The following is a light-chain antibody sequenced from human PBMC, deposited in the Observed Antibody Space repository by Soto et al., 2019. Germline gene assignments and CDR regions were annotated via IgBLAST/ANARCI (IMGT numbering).Light chain of an antibody. CDR2: RND. CDR1: SSNIGSNY. V-gene: IGLV1-47*01. Sequence: QSVLTQSPSASGTPGQRVTISCSGSSSNIGSNYVYWYQQLPGTAPKLLIYRNDERPSGVPDRFSGSKSATSASLAISGLRSEDEADYFCAAWDDSLSAAVFGGGTKLTVL. J-gene: IGLJ2*01. CDR3: AAWDDSLSAAV.